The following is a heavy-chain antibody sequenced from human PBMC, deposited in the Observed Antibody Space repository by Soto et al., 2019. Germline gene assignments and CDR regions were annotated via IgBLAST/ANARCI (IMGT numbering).Heavy chain of an antibody. D-gene: IGHD2-15*01. CDR3: ARKGGECSGGSCFFDY. J-gene: IGHJ4*02. CDR2: IIPIFGTA. CDR1: GGTFSSYA. V-gene: IGHV1-69*12. Sequence: QVQLVQSGAEVKKPGSSVKVSCKASGGTFSSYAISWVRQAPGQGLEWMGGIIPIFGTANYAQKFQGRVTITADESRSTADMELSSLRSADTAVYYCARKGGECSGGSCFFDYWGQGTLVTVSS.